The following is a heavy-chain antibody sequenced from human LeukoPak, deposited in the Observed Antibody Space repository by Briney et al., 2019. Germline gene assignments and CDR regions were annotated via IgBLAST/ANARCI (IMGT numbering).Heavy chain of an antibody. J-gene: IGHJ4*02. CDR3: ARHVNSYYDFWSGYDY. D-gene: IGHD3-3*01. CDR1: GGSISGSSYY. V-gene: IGHV4-39*01. CDR2: IYYSGST. Sequence: SETLSLTCTVSGGSISGSSYYWGWIRQPPGKGLEWIGSIYYSGSTYYNPSLKSRVTISVDTSKNQFSLKLSSVTAADTAVYYCARHVNSYYDFWSGYDYWGQGTLVTVSS.